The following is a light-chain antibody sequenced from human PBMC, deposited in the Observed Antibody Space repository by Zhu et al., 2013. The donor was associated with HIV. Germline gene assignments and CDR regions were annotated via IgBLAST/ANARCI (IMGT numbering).Light chain of an antibody. CDR3: LQDYNYPPT. Sequence: IQMTQSPSSLSASVGDRVTISCRASQGIRNDLGWYQQKLGKVPKLLISAASTLQSAVPSRFSGSGYGTDFTLTISSLQPEDCATYYCLQDYNYPPTFGQGTKVEVK. V-gene: IGKV1-6*01. CDR2: AAS. J-gene: IGKJ1*01. CDR1: QGIRND.